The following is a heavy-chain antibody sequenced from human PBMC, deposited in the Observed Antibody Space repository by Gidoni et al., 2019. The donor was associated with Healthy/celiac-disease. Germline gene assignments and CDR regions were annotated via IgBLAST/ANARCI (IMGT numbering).Heavy chain of an antibody. CDR2: ISGSGGST. CDR1: GVTCSSYA. Sequence: EVQRWESGGGLVQPGGSLRRSCAASGVTCSSYARSRARQAPGKGLEVVSAISGSGGSTYYADSVKGRFTISRDNSKNTLYLQMNSLRAEDTAVYYCAKDSNYYDSSGYTPDYYYYYGMDVWGQGTTVTVSS. J-gene: IGHJ6*02. D-gene: IGHD3-22*01. V-gene: IGHV3-23*01. CDR3: AKDSNYYDSSGYTPDYYYYYGMDV.